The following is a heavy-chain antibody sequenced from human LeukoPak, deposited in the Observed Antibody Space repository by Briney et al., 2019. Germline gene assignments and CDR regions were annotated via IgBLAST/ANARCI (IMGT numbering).Heavy chain of an antibody. D-gene: IGHD6-13*01. CDR3: ARVTGSIAAGGFDY. V-gene: IGHV4-34*01. Sequence: SETLSLTCAVYGGSFSGYYWSWIRQPPGKGLEWIGGINHSGSTNYNPSLKSRVTISVDTSKNQFSLKLSSVTAADTAVYYCARVTGSIAAGGFDYWGQGTLVTVSS. J-gene: IGHJ4*02. CDR2: INHSGST. CDR1: GGSFSGYY.